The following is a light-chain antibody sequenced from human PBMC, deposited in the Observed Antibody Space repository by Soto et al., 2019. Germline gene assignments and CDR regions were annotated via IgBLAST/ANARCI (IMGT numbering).Light chain of an antibody. V-gene: IGKV1-8*01. J-gene: IGKJ1*01. Sequence: AIRMTQSPSSFSASTGDRVTITCRASQGISSYLAWYQQKPGKAPKLLIYAASTLQSGVPSRFSGSGSGTEFTLTSSGLQSEDFATDYCQQYDSYPRTFGQGTKVEIK. CDR3: QQYDSYPRT. CDR1: QGISSY. CDR2: AAS.